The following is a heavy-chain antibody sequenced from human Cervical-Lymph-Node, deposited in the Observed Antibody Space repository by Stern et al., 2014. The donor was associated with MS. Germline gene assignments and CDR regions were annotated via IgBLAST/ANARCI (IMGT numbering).Heavy chain of an antibody. J-gene: IGHJ4*02. CDR1: GFTFSSYG. CDR3: ARDYEDTSMLFDH. V-gene: IGHV3-30*03. Sequence: VQLVESGGAVVQPGRSLRLSCAASGFTFSSYGMHWVRQAPGKVLEWVTVISYDGNHKYYAASVKCRFTISRDNSKNTLHLQMNSVTPDDTAIYYCARDYEDTSMLFDHWGQGTLVTVSS. D-gene: IGHD2-8*01. CDR2: ISYDGNHK.